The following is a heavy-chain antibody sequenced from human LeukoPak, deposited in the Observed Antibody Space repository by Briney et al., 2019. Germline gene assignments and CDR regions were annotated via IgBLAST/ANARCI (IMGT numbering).Heavy chain of an antibody. D-gene: IGHD2/OR15-2a*01. CDR1: GFMFSNYR. J-gene: IGHJ5*01. Sequence: PGGSLRLSCVGSGFMFSNYRMSWVRRAPGKGLEWVAVISFDGSIKYYADSVKGRFTMSRDNSKTTLYLQMNSLRTEDTAVYYCAKGGPPRVLPLGFGSWGQGTLVTVSS. CDR3: AKGGPPRVLPLGFGS. V-gene: IGHV3-30*12. CDR2: ISFDGSIK.